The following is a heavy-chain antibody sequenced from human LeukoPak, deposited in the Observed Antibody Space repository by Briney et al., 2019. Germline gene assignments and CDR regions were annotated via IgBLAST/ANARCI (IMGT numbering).Heavy chain of an antibody. J-gene: IGHJ4*02. CDR3: ARALVVAAHFDY. D-gene: IGHD2-15*01. CDR2: IYYSGST. V-gene: IGHV4-39*07. CDR1: GGSISSSSYY. Sequence: PSETLSLTCTVSGGSISSSSYYWGWIRQPPGKGLEWIGSIYYSGSTYYNPSLKSRVTISVDTSKNQFSLKLSSVTAADTAVYYCARALVVAAHFDYWGQGTLVTVSS.